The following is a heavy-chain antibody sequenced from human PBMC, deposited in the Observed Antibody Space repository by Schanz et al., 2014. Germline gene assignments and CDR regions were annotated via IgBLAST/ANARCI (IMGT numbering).Heavy chain of an antibody. CDR3: ARVSMEFERGKSYYYYMDV. Sequence: QVQLVQSGAEVKKPGASVKVSCKASGYTFSSYGITWVRQAPGQGLEWMGWMNPNSGDTGYPRKFQDRVTMTRNTSISTAYMELNSLTSEDTAVYYCARVSMEFERGKSYYYYMDVWRRGTTVTVSS. J-gene: IGHJ6*03. CDR1: GYTFSSYG. D-gene: IGHD3-10*01. V-gene: IGHV1-8*02. CDR2: MNPNSGDT.